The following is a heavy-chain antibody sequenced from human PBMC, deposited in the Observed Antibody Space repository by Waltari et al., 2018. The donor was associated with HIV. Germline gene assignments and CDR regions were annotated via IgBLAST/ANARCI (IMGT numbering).Heavy chain of an antibody. CDR2: IWSDGNNE. V-gene: IGHV3-30*18. CDR3: AKDNSVNYFTGDAFDI. CDR1: GFTFSSYG. Sequence: QVQLVESGGGVVQPGRSLRLSCAASGFTFSSYGMHWVRQAPGKGQGGVAMIWSDGNNEYYADSVKGRFTISRDNSKDTLYLQMNSLRAEDTAMYYCAKDNSVNYFTGDAFDIWGQGTMVIVSS. D-gene: IGHD1-26*01. J-gene: IGHJ3*02.